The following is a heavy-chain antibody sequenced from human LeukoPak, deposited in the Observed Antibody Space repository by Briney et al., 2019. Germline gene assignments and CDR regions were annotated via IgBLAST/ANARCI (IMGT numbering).Heavy chain of an antibody. CDR2: ISHDGSKT. V-gene: IGHV3-30*03. D-gene: IGHD2-15*01. CDR1: GFTFLSYG. J-gene: IGHJ4*02. CDR3: ARDIVVVVAATQGIDY. Sequence: PGRSLRLSCAASGFTFLSYGMHWVRQAPGKGLEWVAIISHDGSKTHYGDSVKGRFTISRDNAQNSLYLQMNSLRAEDTAVYYCARDIVVVVAATQGIDYWGQGTLVTVSS.